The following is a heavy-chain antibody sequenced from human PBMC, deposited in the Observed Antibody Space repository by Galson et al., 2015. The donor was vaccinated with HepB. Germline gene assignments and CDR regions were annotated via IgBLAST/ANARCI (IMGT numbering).Heavy chain of an antibody. Sequence: PALVKPTQPLTLTCTFSVFSLSTSGMCVSWIRQPPGKALEWLARIDWNDDKYYSTSLKTRLTISKDTSKNQVVLTMTNMDPVDAATYYCARAQRGPPAGHWDAFDIWGQGTMVTVSS. CDR2: IDWNDDK. J-gene: IGHJ3*02. CDR3: ARAQRGPPAGHWDAFDI. CDR1: VFSLSTSGMC. V-gene: IGHV2-70*11. D-gene: IGHD1-1*01.